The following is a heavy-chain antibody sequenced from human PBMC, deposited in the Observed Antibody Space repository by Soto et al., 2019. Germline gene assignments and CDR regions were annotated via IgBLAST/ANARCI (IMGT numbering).Heavy chain of an antibody. Sequence: GGSLRLSCAASAFTFANSRMRWIRQAPGKGPEWVSRVPGDGHTIRYADAVKGRFTVSRDNAKNTLYLQMNSVRAEDTAVYYCATAWVDYWGPVTLVAVGS. V-gene: IGHV3-74*01. CDR2: VPGDGHTI. J-gene: IGHJ4*02. CDR1: AFTFANSR. D-gene: IGHD7-27*01. CDR3: ATAWVDY.